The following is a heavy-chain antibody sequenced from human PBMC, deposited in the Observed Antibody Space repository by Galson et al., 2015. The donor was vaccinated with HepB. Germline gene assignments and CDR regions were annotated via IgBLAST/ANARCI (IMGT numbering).Heavy chain of an antibody. CDR1: GFPFSSYG. CDR3: VRDKVAVRPGWFDP. CDR2: IYYDGSNI. D-gene: IGHD6-6*01. J-gene: IGHJ5*02. V-gene: IGHV3-33*01. Sequence: SLRLSCAASGFPFSSYGMHWVRQAPGKGLEWVAVIYYDGSNIHYVDSVKGRFTISRDNSKNTLYLQMNSLRVEDTAVYYCVRDKVAVRPGWFDPWGQGALVTVSS.